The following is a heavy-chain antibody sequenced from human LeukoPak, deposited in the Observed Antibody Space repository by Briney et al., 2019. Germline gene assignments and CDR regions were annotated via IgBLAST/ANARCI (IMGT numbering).Heavy chain of an antibody. CDR2: INSDGSST. V-gene: IGHV3-74*01. Sequence: GGSLRLSCAASGFTFSSYWMHWVRHAPGKGLVRVSRINSDGSSTSYADSVKGRFTISRDNAKNTLYLQMNSLRAEDTAVYYCARGKAITMVRGVIDDMDVWGKGTTVTVSS. J-gene: IGHJ6*04. CDR3: ARGKAITMVRGVIDDMDV. D-gene: IGHD3-10*01. CDR1: GFTFSSYW.